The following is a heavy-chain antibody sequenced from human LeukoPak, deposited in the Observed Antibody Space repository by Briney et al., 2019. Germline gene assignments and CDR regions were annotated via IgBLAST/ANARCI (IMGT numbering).Heavy chain of an antibody. V-gene: IGHV1-18*04. CDR3: ARVDKDGDY. CDR1: GYTFTRYG. Sequence: ASVEVSCKASGYTFTRYGISWVRQAPGQGLEWMGWISAYNGNTNYAQKVQGRVTMTRDTSTSTAYMELRSLRSDDTAVYYCARVDKDGDYWGQGTLVTVSS. J-gene: IGHJ4*02. CDR2: ISAYNGNT. D-gene: IGHD5/OR15-5a*01.